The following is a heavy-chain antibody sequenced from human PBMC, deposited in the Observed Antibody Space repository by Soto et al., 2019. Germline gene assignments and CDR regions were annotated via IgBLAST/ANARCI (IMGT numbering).Heavy chain of an antibody. CDR2: INPNSGGT. Sequence: ASVKVSCKASGYTFTGYYMHWVRQAPGQGLEWMGWINPNSGGTNYAQKFQGRVTMTRDTSISTAYMELSRLRSDDTAVYYCARDRYYDSSGYFYYYYGMDVWGQGTTGTVSS. CDR3: ARDRYYDSSGYFYYYYGMDV. V-gene: IGHV1-2*02. J-gene: IGHJ6*02. D-gene: IGHD3-22*01. CDR1: GYTFTGYY.